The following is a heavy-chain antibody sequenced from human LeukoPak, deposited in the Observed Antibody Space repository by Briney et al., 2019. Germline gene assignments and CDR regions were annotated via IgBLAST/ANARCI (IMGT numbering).Heavy chain of an antibody. D-gene: IGHD3-3*01. CDR1: GGSISSYY. V-gene: IGHV4-59*01. J-gene: IGHJ6*03. CDR2: IYYSGST. Sequence: ASETLSLTCTVSGGSISSYYWSWIRQPPGKGLEWIGYIYYSGSTNYNPSLKRRVPISVDTSKNQFSLKLSSVTAADTAVYYCAREIWSGSFDYMDVWGKGTTVTVSS. CDR3: AREIWSGSFDYMDV.